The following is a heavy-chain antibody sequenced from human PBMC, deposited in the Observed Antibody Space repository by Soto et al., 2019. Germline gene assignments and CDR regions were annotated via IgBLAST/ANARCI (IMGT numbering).Heavy chain of an antibody. CDR2: ISYDGNNK. Sequence: QVQLVESGGGVVQPGRSLRLSCAASGFTFSSYAMHWVRQAPGKGLEWVAVISYDGNNKYYADSVKGRFTISSDNSKNTLYLQMNSLRAEDTAVYYCARGRVVMGRYFDYWGQGTLVTVSS. CDR3: ARGRVVMGRYFDY. V-gene: IGHV3-30-3*01. CDR1: GFTFSSYA. J-gene: IGHJ4*02. D-gene: IGHD3-22*01.